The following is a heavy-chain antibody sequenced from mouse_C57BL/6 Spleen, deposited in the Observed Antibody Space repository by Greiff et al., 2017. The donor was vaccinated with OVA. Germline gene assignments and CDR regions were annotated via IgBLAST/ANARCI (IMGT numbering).Heavy chain of an antibody. CDR1: GYTFTDYY. D-gene: IGHD2-5*01. Sequence: VQLQQSGPELVKPGASVKISCKASGYTFTDYYMNWVKQSHGKSLEWIGDINPNNGGTSYNQKFKGKATLTVDKSSSTAYMELRSLTSEDSAVYYCAVYSTYWYFDVWGTGTTVTVSS. CDR3: AVYSTYWYFDV. V-gene: IGHV1-26*01. CDR2: INPNNGGT. J-gene: IGHJ1*03.